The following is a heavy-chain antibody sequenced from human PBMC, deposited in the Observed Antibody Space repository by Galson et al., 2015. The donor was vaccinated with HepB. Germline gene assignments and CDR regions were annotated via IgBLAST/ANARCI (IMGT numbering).Heavy chain of an antibody. CDR2: LSGSGDST. CDR3: ARGGYGPTDY. Sequence: SLRLSCAASGFTFSDYAMSWVRQAPGKGLEWVSSLSGSGDSTYNADSVKGRFTISRDNSKNTLYLHMNSLRAEDTAVYYCARGGYGPTDYWGQGTLVTVSS. J-gene: IGHJ4*02. CDR1: GFTFSDYA. V-gene: IGHV3-23*01. D-gene: IGHD4-17*01.